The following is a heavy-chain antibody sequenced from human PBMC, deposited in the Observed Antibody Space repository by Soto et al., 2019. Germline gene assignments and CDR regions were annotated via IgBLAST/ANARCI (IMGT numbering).Heavy chain of an antibody. CDR2: ISASGGST. J-gene: IGHJ4*02. Sequence: EVHLLESGGGLVQPGGSQRLSCAASGFTFSNYAMSWVRQAPGQGLDWVSSISASGGSTNYAASVKGRFSISRDNSYNMLYLQMNGLRAGDTAVYYCASSSGTAGYWGQGTLVTVSS. CDR1: GFTFSNYA. CDR3: ASSSGTAGY. V-gene: IGHV3-23*01. D-gene: IGHD1-26*01.